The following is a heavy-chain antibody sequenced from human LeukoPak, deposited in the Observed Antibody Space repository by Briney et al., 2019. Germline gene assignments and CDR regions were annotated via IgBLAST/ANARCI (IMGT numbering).Heavy chain of an antibody. CDR1: GFNFNIYA. V-gene: IGHV3-30-3*01. Sequence: GGSLRLSCAASGFNFNIYAMHWVRQAPGKGLEWVAVISYDGSNKYYADSVKGRFTISRDNSKNTLYLQMNSLRAEDTAVYYCARDPGGPVPAAIRYYYYYMDVWGKGTTVTVSS. D-gene: IGHD2-2*02. J-gene: IGHJ6*03. CDR3: ARDPGGPVPAAIRYYYYYMDV. CDR2: ISYDGSNK.